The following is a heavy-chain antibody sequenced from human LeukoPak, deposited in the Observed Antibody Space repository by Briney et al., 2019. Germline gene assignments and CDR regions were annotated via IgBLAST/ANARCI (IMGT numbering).Heavy chain of an antibody. Sequence: GGSLRLSCAASGFTFSSYGMHWVRQAPGKGLEWVAVISYDGSNKYYADSVKGRFTISRDNSKNTLYLQMNSLRAEDTAVYYRAKDRGSNILLWFGEYFDYWGQGTLVTVSS. J-gene: IGHJ4*02. CDR3: AKDRGSNILLWFGEYFDY. CDR1: GFTFSSYG. D-gene: IGHD3-10*01. V-gene: IGHV3-30*18. CDR2: ISYDGSNK.